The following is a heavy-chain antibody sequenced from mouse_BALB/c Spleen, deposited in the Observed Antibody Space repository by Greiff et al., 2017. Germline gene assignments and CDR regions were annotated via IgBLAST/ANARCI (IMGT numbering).Heavy chain of an antibody. V-gene: IGHV1-54*01. Sequence: VQLQQSGAELVRPGTSVKVSCKAFGYAFTNYLIEWVKQRPGQGLEWIGVINPGSGGTNYNEKFKGKATLTADKSSSTAYMQLSSLTSDDSAVYFCARSPYYGSRGDYWGQGTTLTVSS. D-gene: IGHD1-1*01. J-gene: IGHJ2*01. CDR2: INPGSGGT. CDR3: ARSPYYGSRGDY. CDR1: GYAFTNYL.